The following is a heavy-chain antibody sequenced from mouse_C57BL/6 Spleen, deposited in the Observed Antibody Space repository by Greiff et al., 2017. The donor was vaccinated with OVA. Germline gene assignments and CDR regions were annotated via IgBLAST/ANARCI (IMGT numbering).Heavy chain of an antibody. CDR3: AETPDGSRSYYAMDY. V-gene: IGHV5-17*01. CDR2: ISSGSSTI. Sequence: EVHLVESGGGLVKPGGSLKLSCAASGFTFSDYGMHWVRQAPEKGLEWVAYISSGSSTIYYADTVKGRFTLSRDNAKNTLFLQMTSLSSEDTAMYYCAETPDGSRSYYAMDYWGQGTSVTVSS. J-gene: IGHJ4*01. CDR1: GFTFSDYG. D-gene: IGHD1-1*01.